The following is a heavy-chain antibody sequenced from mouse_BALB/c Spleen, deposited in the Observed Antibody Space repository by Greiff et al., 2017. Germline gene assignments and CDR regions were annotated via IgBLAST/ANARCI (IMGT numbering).Heavy chain of an antibody. J-gene: IGHJ2*01. CDR3: ARMRRPPFDY. CDR2: IWWDEDK. Sequence: QVTLKVCGPGILQPSQTLSLTCSFSGFSLSTSGMGVGWIRQPSGKGLEWLAHIWWDEDKRYNPALKSRLTISKDTSSNQVFLKIASVDTADTATYYCARMRRPPFDYWGQGTTLTVSS. CDR1: GFSLSTSGMG. V-gene: IGHV8-8*01. D-gene: IGHD1-2*01.